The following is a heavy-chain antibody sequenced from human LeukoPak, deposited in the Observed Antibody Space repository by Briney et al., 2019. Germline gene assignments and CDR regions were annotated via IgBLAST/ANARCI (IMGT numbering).Heavy chain of an antibody. CDR2: IKPDGGGK. Sequence: GGSLRLSCAASGFSFSSYWMTWVRQVPGKGLEWVANIKPDGGGKHYVDSVKSRFTISRDNAKSSLYLQMDSLRVEDTAVYYCSSQPAVIDFDFWGQGALVTVSS. J-gene: IGHJ4*02. D-gene: IGHD2/OR15-2a*01. CDR3: SSQPAVIDFDF. V-gene: IGHV3-7*01. CDR1: GFSFSSYW.